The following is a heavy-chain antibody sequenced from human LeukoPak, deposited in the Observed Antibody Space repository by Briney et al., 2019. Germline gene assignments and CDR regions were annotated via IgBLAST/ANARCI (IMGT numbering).Heavy chain of an antibody. Sequence: ASVKVSCKASGYTFTDYYIHWVRQAPGQGLEWMGWINPNSGDTNHAQKFQGRVTMTRDTSISTVYMELSRLRSDDTAVFYCARGWPQGFDYWGQGAPVTVSS. CDR3: ARGWPQGFDY. J-gene: IGHJ4*02. V-gene: IGHV1-2*02. CDR1: GYTFTDYY. CDR2: INPNSGDT. D-gene: IGHD2-15*01.